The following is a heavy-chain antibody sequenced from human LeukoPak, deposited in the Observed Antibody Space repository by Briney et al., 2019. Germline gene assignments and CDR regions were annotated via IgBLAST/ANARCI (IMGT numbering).Heavy chain of an antibody. D-gene: IGHD6-13*01. V-gene: IGHV3-23*01. CDR2: ISGSRGNT. J-gene: IGHJ4*02. Sequence: GGSLRLSCAASGFTFSSYAMSWVRQAPGKGLEWVSGISGSRGNTYYADSVKGRFTISRDNSKNTLYLQMNSLRVEDTAVYYCAKDMTASIDRGIFHYWGQGTLVTVSS. CDR3: AKDMTASIDRGIFHY. CDR1: GFTFSSYA.